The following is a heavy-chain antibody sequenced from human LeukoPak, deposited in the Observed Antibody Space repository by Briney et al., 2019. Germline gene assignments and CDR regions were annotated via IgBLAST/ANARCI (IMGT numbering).Heavy chain of an antibody. J-gene: IGHJ4*02. V-gene: IGHV1-2*02. D-gene: IGHD3-22*01. Sequence: GASVNVSFKASGYTFTGYYMHWVRQAPGQGLEWMGWINPNSGGTNYAQKFQGRVTMTRDTSISTAYMELSRLRSDDTAVYYCARGGPSGYHYTWAMYYFDYWGQGTLVTVSS. CDR2: INPNSGGT. CDR1: GYTFTGYY. CDR3: ARGGPSGYHYTWAMYYFDY.